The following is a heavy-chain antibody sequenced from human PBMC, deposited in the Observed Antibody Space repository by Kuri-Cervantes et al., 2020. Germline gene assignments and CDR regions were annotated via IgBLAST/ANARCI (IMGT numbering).Heavy chain of an antibody. J-gene: IGHJ4*02. CDR3: ARGGYYDSSGYFVNPRPSDFDY. Sequence: GESLKISCAASGFTFDDYAMHWVRQAPGKGLEWVAVISYDGNKKYYADSVKGRFTISRDDAKNSLYLQMSSLRSEDTAVYYCARGGYYDSSGYFVNPRPSDFDYWGQGTLVTVSS. CDR1: GFTFDDYA. D-gene: IGHD3-22*01. V-gene: IGHV3-30*03. CDR2: ISYDGNKK.